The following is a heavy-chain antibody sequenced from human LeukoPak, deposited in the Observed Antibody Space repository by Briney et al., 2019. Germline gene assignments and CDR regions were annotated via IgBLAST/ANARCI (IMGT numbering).Heavy chain of an antibody. CDR1: GYTFTSYG. V-gene: IGHV1-18*01. D-gene: IGHD6-19*01. CDR2: ISAYNGNT. J-gene: IGHJ4*02. CDR3: ARARGLYSSGWYYFDY. Sequence: ASVKVSCKASGYTFTSYGISWVRQAPGQGLEWMGWISAYNGNTNYAQKLQGRVTMTTDTSTSTAYMELRSLRSDDTAIHYCARARGLYSSGWYYFDYWGQGTLVTVSS.